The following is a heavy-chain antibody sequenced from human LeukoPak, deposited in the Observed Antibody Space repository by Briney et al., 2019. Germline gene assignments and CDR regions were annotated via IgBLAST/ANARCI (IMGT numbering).Heavy chain of an antibody. CDR3: ARDEASGSGYSY. V-gene: IGHV4-61*02. D-gene: IGHD3-3*01. CDR2: IYTSGST. J-gene: IGHJ4*02. CDR1: GGSISSGDYY. Sequence: PSETLSLTCTVSGGSISSGDYYWSWIRQPPGKGLEWIGRIYTSGSTNYNPSLKSRVTISVDTSKNQFSLKLSSVTAADTAVYYCARDEASGSGYSYWGQGTLVTVSS.